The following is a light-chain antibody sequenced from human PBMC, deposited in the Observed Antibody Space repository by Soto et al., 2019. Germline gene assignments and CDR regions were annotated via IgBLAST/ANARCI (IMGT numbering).Light chain of an antibody. CDR1: SSNIVSNY. J-gene: IGLJ3*02. CDR3: ATWDDSLSGRV. Sequence: QPVLTQPPSASGTPGQRVTISCSGSSSNIVSNYVYWYQQLPGTAPKLLISVNNQRPSWVPDRFSGSKSGTSASLAISGLRSEDEADYYCATWDDSLSGRVFGGGTRSPS. CDR2: VNN. V-gene: IGLV1-47*01.